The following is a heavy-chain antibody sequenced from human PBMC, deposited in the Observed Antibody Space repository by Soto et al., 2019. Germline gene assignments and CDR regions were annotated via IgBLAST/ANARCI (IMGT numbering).Heavy chain of an antibody. CDR3: AKERLRAAADNSYYYYGMDV. CDR1: GFTFSSYA. CDR2: ISGSGGST. V-gene: IGHV3-23*01. D-gene: IGHD6-13*01. Sequence: GGSLRLSCAASGFTFSSYAMSWVRQAPGKGLEWVSAISGSGGSTYYADSVKGRFTISRDNSKNTLYLQMNSLRAEDTAVYYCAKERLRAAADNSYYYYGMDVWGQGTTVTVSS. J-gene: IGHJ6*02.